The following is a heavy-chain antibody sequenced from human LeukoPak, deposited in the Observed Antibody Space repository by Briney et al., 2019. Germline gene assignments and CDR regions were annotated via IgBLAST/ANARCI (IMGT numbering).Heavy chain of an antibody. Sequence: SETLSLTCTVSSGSISTSNYYWSWIRQPPGKGLEWIGEINHSGSTNYNPSLKSRVTISVDTSKNQFSLKLSSVTAADTAVYYCARGNSGWYNYWGQGTLVTVSS. V-gene: IGHV4-39*07. CDR1: SGSISTSNYY. CDR2: INHSGST. D-gene: IGHD6-19*01. J-gene: IGHJ4*02. CDR3: ARGNSGWYNY.